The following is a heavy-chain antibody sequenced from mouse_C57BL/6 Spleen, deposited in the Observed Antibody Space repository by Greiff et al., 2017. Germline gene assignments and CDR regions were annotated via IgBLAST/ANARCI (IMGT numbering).Heavy chain of an antibody. CDR1: GYTFTSYW. CDR3: ARGGLYDGPIDY. Sequence: QVQLQQPGAELVMPGASVKLSCKASGYTFTSYWMHWVKQRPGQGLEWIGEIDPSDSYTNYNQKFKGKSTLTVDKSSSTAYMQLSSLTSEDSAVYYCARGGLYDGPIDYWGQGTTLTVSS. D-gene: IGHD2-3*01. CDR2: IDPSDSYT. J-gene: IGHJ2*01. V-gene: IGHV1-69*01.